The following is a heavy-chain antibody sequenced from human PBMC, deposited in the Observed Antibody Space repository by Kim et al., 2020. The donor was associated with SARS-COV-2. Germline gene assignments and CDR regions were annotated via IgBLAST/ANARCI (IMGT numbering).Heavy chain of an antibody. V-gene: IGHV4-34*01. CDR2: INHSGST. D-gene: IGHD6-19*01. J-gene: IGHJ4*02. CDR3: ARSKRRGWGKQWLVLVYFDY. CDR1: GGSFSGYY. Sequence: SETLSLTCAVYGGSFSGYYWSWIRQPPGKGLEWIGEINHSGSTNYNPSLKSRVTISVDTSKNQFSLKLSSVTAADTAVYYCARSKRRGWGKQWLVLVYFDYWGQGTLVTVSS.